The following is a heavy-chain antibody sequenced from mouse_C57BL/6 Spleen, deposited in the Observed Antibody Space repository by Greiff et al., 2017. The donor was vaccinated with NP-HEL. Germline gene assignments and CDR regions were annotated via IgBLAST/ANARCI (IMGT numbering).Heavy chain of an antibody. J-gene: IGHJ4*01. V-gene: IGHV5-6*01. Sequence: EVQVVESGGDLVKPGGSLKLSCAASGFTFSSYGMSWVRQTPDKRLEWVATISSGGSYTYYPDSVKGRFTISRDNAKNTLYLQMSSLKSEDTAMYYCARQPPMDYWGQGTSVTVSS. CDR1: GFTFSSYG. CDR2: ISSGGSYT. CDR3: ARQPPMDY.